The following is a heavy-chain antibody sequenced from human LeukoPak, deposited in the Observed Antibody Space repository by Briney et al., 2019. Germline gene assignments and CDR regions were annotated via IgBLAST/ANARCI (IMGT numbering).Heavy chain of an antibody. Sequence: PGGSLRLSCTASGFNFSTYWMHWVRQVPGKGLAWVSRIKTDGSSTSYADSVKGRFTISRDSAKNKLYLQMNSLRAEDTAVYYCATVSVGVRFDYWGQGALVAVSS. V-gene: IGHV3-74*01. CDR3: ATVSVGVRFDY. CDR2: IKTDGSST. CDR1: GFNFSTYW. D-gene: IGHD3-16*01. J-gene: IGHJ4*02.